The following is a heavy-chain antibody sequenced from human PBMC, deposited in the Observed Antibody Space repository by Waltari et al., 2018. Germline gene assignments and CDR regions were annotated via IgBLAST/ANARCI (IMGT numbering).Heavy chain of an antibody. J-gene: IGHJ5*02. Sequence: QVQLVQSGAEVKKPGASVKVSCKASGYPFTGYYMHWVRQAPGQGLEWMGRINPNSGGTNYAQKFQGRVTMTRDTSISTAYMELSRLRSDDTAVYYCARVGAVAATASWFDPWGQGTLVTVSS. V-gene: IGHV1-2*06. CDR3: ARVGAVAATASWFDP. CDR1: GYPFTGYY. CDR2: INPNSGGT. D-gene: IGHD2-15*01.